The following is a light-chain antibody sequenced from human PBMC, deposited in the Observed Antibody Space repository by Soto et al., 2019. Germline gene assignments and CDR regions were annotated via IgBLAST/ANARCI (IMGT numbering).Light chain of an antibody. V-gene: IGKV3-20*01. J-gene: IGKJ5*01. Sequence: EIVLTQSPGTLSLSPGERATLSCRASQSVSSSYLAWYQQKPGQAPRLLIYGASSRATGIQDRFRGSGSGTDFPLTISRLDPEDFALYYCQQYGSPITFGQGTRLEIK. CDR1: QSVSSSY. CDR3: QQYGSPIT. CDR2: GAS.